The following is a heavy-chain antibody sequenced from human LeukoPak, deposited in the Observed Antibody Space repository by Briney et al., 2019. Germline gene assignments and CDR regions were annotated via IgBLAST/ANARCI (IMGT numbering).Heavy chain of an antibody. J-gene: IGHJ6*04. CDR3: ARCPHKQWLVSYYYGMDV. Sequence: ASVKVSCKASGYTFTSYGISWVRQAPGQGLEWMGRISAYNGNTNYAQKLQGRVTMTTDTSTSTAYMELRSLRSDDTAVYYCARCPHKQWLVSYYYGMDVWGKGTTVTVSS. CDR2: ISAYNGNT. CDR1: GYTFTSYG. V-gene: IGHV1-18*04. D-gene: IGHD5-12*01.